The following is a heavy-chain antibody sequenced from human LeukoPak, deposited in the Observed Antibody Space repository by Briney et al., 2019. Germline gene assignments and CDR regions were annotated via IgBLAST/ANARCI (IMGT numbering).Heavy chain of an antibody. CDR1: GFTFSSYW. CDR3: AKDSVRKSIVGPTTRGVNDY. D-gene: IGHD1-26*01. J-gene: IGHJ4*02. CDR2: IYSGGST. Sequence: GGSLRLSCAASGFTFSSYWMHWVRQAPGKGLEWVSVIYSGGSTYYADSVKGRFTISRDNSKNTLYLQMNSLRPEDTAVYYCAKDSVRKSIVGPTTRGVNDYWGQGTLVTVSS. V-gene: IGHV3-66*02.